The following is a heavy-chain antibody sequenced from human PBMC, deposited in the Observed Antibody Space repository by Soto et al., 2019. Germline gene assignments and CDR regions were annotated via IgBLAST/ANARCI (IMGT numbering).Heavy chain of an antibody. CDR3: ANDGGFYYDGLDV. CDR2: ISNDGSNE. CDR1: GFTFSRYG. V-gene: IGHV3-30*18. D-gene: IGHD2-15*01. J-gene: IGHJ6*02. Sequence: QVQLVESGGGVVQPGRSLRLSCAASGFTFSRYGMHWVRQAPGKGLEWVAGISNDGSNEYYADSVKGRFTISRDNSKNTLTLQMNSLRAEDTAVYYCANDGGFYYDGLDVWGQGSTVTVSS.